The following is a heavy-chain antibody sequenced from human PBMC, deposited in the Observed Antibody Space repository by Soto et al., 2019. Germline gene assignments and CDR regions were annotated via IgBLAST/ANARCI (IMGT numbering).Heavy chain of an antibody. Sequence: QITLKESGPTLVKPTQTLTLTCTFSGFSLSTRGVGVGWIRQPPGKALEWLALIYWDDDKRYSPSLKSRLTITNDTSKNQVVLTMTNMDPVDTATYYCAHTDSSSWYYRAEYFQHWGQGTLVTVSS. CDR1: GFSLSTRGVG. V-gene: IGHV2-5*02. CDR2: IYWDDDK. CDR3: AHTDSSSWYYRAEYFQH. J-gene: IGHJ1*01. D-gene: IGHD6-13*01.